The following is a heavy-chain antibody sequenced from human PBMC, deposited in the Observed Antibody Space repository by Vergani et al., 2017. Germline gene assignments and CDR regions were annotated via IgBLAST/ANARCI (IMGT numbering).Heavy chain of an antibody. D-gene: IGHD3-3*01. J-gene: IGHJ5*02. CDR2: IYYSGST. V-gene: IGHV4-59*04. Sequence: QVQLQESGPGLVKPSETLSLTCTVSGGSISSYYWSWIRQPPGKGLEWIGYIYYSGSTYSNPSLKSRVTISVDTSKNQFSLKLSSVTAADTAVYYCARLYYDFWSGYHHNWFDPWGQGTLVTVSS. CDR1: GGSISSYY. CDR3: ARLYYDFWSGYHHNWFDP.